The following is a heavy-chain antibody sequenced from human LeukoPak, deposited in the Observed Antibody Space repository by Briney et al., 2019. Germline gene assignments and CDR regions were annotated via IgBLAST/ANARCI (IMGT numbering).Heavy chain of an antibody. CDR3: AIAQYNHGYVYFGMDV. CDR2: IIPMYGTS. CDR1: GDTVDSHA. D-gene: IGHD5-12*01. Sequence: SVKVSCKASGDTVDSHALSWVRHAPGQGLEWMGAIIPMYGTSNYAQKFQGRVAIIADKSTSTAYLELNSLTSEDTAVYYCAIAQYNHGYVYFGMDVWGKGPTVTVSS. J-gene: IGHJ6*04. V-gene: IGHV1-69*06.